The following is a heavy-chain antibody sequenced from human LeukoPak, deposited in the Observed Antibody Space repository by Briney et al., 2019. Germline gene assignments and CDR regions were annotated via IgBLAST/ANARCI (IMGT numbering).Heavy chain of an antibody. CDR3: AREIAAPPLEIVGTYYMDV. V-gene: IGHV4-61*02. CDR1: GGSISSGSYY. Sequence: SETLSLTCTVSGGSISSGSYYWSWIRQPAGKGLEWIGRIYTGGSTNYNPSLKSRVTISVDTSKNQFSLKLSSVTAADTAVYYCAREIAAPPLEIVGTYYMDVWGKGTTVTVSS. D-gene: IGHD6-6*01. CDR2: IYTGGST. J-gene: IGHJ6*03.